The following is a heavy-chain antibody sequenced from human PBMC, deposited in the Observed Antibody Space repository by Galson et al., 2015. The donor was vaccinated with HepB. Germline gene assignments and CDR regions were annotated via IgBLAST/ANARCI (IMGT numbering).Heavy chain of an antibody. CDR2: ISYGGSNK. CDR1: GFTFSSYA. V-gene: IGHV3-30-3*01. CDR3: ARDYCSSTSCYGMDV. J-gene: IGHJ6*02. D-gene: IGHD2-2*01. Sequence: SLRLSCAASGFTFSSYAMHWVRQAPGKGLEWVAVISYGGSNKYYADSVKGRFTISRDNSKNTLYLQMNSLRAEDTAVYYCARDYCSSTSCYGMDVWGQGTTVTVSS.